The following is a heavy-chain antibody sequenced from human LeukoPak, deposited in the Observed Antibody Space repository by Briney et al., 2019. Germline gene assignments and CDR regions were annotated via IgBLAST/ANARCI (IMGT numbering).Heavy chain of an antibody. CDR3: ATTKQARRYFDY. D-gene: IGHD1-1*01. CDR2: ISTSGGNT. Sequence: GGSLRLSCAGSGFTFSSNALSGVRRAPGKGLQWVSAISTSGGNTYYAHSVRGRFTISRDNSKNTLYLQMNTLRAEDTAVYYCATTKQARRYFDYWGQGTLVTVSS. V-gene: IGHV3-23*01. J-gene: IGHJ4*02. CDR1: GFTFSSNA.